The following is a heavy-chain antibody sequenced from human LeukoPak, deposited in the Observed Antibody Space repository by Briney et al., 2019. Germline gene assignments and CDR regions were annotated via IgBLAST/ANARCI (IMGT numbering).Heavy chain of an antibody. CDR2: ISGSGGST. Sequence: PGGSLRLSCAASGFTVSTNYMSWVRQAPGKGLEWVSAISGSGGSTYYADSVKGRFTISRDNSKNTLYLQMNSLRAEDTAVYYCAKGWYCSGGSCYSSYYYYGMDVWGQGTTVTVSS. J-gene: IGHJ6*02. D-gene: IGHD2-15*01. V-gene: IGHV3-23*01. CDR1: GFTVSTNY. CDR3: AKGWYCSGGSCYSSYYYYGMDV.